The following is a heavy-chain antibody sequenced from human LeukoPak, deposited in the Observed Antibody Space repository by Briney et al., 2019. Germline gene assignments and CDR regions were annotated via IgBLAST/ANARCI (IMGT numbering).Heavy chain of an antibody. V-gene: IGHV3-53*01. J-gene: IGHJ3*02. CDR2: IYSGGST. CDR1: GVTVSSNY. CDR3: ASPSSPWGSNDFDI. D-gene: IGHD7-27*01. Sequence: GGSLRLSCAASGVTVSSNYMSWVRQAPGKGLEWGSVIYSGGSTYYADSVKGRFTISRDNSKNTLYLQMNSLRAEDTAVYYCASPSSPWGSNDFDIWGQGTMVTVSS.